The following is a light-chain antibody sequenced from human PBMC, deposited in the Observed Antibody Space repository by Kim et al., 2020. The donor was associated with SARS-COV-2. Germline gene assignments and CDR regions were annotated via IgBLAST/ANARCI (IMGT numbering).Light chain of an antibody. CDR1: RSNIGNNN. CDR3: AAWDDSLSVL. CDR2: RNN. Sequence: PGERVTISCSGTRSNIGNNNWYCCQQFPGMAPKLLIQRNNQRPPGVSGRFSGSKSGTSASLAISGLRSEDEADYYCAAWDDSLSVLFGGGTQLTVL. V-gene: IGLV1-47*01. J-gene: IGLJ2*01.